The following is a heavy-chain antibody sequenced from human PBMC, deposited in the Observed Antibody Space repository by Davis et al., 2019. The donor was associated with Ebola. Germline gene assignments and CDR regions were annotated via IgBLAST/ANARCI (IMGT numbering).Heavy chain of an antibody. D-gene: IGHD2-2*01. CDR1: GYTFAHYV. CDR3: VGQTRGPFDY. J-gene: IGHJ4*02. CDR2: ISAYNGNT. V-gene: IGHV1-18*04. Sequence: AASVKVSCKASGYTFAHYVISWLRQAPGQGLEWMGWISAYNGNTNYAQKLQGRVTMTTDTSTSTAYMELSSLRSEDTAVYYCVGQTRGPFDYWGQGTLVTVSS.